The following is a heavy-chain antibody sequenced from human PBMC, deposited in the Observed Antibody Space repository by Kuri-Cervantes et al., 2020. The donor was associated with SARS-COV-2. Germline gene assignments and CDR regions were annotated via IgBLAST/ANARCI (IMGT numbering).Heavy chain of an antibody. J-gene: IGHJ4*02. CDR3: VENDYNDSSGYSHFDY. D-gene: IGHD3-22*01. Sequence: GSLRLACTVSGGSISSSSYYWGWIREHPGKGLEWIAIIYHNGSTYYNPSLKSRVTIEIDTSKNQFSLKLSSVTAADTDVYYCVENDYNDSSGYSHFDYWGKGTMVTVSS. V-gene: IGHV4-39*01. CDR2: IYHNGST. CDR1: GGSISSSSYY.